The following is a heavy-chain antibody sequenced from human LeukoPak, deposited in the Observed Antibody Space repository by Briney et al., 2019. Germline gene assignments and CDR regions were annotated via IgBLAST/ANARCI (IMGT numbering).Heavy chain of an antibody. CDR3: ARDREGLSSGYYSLDY. V-gene: IGHV4-39*02. J-gene: IGHJ4*02. Sequence: PSETLSLTCTVSGGSISSSSYYWGWIRQPPGKGLEWIGSIYYSGSTYYNPSLKSRVTISVDTSKNQFSLQLNSVTPEDTAVYYCARDREGLSSGYYSLDYWGQGTLVTVSS. CDR2: IYYSGST. D-gene: IGHD3-22*01. CDR1: GGSISSSSYY.